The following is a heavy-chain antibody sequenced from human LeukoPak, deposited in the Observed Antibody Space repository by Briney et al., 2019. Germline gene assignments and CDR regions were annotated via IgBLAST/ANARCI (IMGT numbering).Heavy chain of an antibody. V-gene: IGHV3-30*18. D-gene: IGHD3-16*01. CDR2: ISYDGSNK. Sequence: PGGSLRLSCAASGFTFSSYGMHWVRQAPGKGLEWVAVISYDGSNKYYADSVKGRFTISRDNSKNTLYLQMNSLRAEDTAVYYCAKGQDDPLPVGADYWGQGTLVTVSS. CDR3: AKGQDDPLPVGADY. CDR1: GFTFSSYG. J-gene: IGHJ4*02.